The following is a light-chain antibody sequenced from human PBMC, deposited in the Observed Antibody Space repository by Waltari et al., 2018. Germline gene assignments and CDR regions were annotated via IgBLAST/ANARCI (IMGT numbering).Light chain of an antibody. CDR3: QQYGSSPRT. J-gene: IGKJ1*01. CDR2: GAS. Sequence: EIVLTPSPGTLSLSPGEIATLSCRASQSVSSSYLAWYQQQPGQAPRLLIYGASSRATGIPDRFSGSGSGTDFTLTISRLEPEDFAVYYCQQYGSSPRTFGQGTKVEIK. CDR1: QSVSSSY. V-gene: IGKV3-20*01.